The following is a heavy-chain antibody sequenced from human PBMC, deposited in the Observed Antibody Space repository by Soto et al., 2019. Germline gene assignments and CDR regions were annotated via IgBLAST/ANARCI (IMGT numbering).Heavy chain of an antibody. Sequence: QVQLVQSGAEVKKPGSSVKVSCKASGGTFSSYAISWVRQAPGQGLEWMGGIIPIFGTANYAQKFQGRVTITAXXSXSXXYMELSSLRSEDTAVYYCARDSGYSYGYANYGMDVWGQGTTVTVSS. CDR2: IIPIFGTA. CDR1: GGTFSSYA. V-gene: IGHV1-69*12. J-gene: IGHJ6*02. CDR3: ARDSGYSYGYANYGMDV. D-gene: IGHD5-18*01.